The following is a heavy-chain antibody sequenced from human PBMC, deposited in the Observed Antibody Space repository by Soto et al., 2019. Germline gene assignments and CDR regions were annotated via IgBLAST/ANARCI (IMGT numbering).Heavy chain of an antibody. J-gene: IGHJ4*02. V-gene: IGHV4-39*01. CDR3: VRLRRTGSSLDY. D-gene: IGHD1-26*01. Sequence: SETLSLTCTVSGGSISSSSYLWGLIRQPPGKGLEWIGSIYFAGSTYYNPSLQSRLTISVDTSKNQFSLKMSSVTAADTAVYYCVRLRRTGSSLDYWGQGTLVTVST. CDR1: GGSISSSSYL. CDR2: IYFAGST.